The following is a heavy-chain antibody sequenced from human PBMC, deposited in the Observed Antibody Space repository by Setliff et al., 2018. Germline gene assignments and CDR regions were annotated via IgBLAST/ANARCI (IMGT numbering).Heavy chain of an antibody. D-gene: IGHD3-22*01. CDR2: ISHSGYT. CDR3: ARRYYDSTGYYYYAFDI. J-gene: IGHJ3*02. CDR1: GYSIGSGYY. Sequence: PSETLSLTCGVTGYSIGSGYYWGWIRLSPGKGLEWIGDISHSGYTYYNPSLSSRVVISVDTSKNLVSLKLSSVTAADTAIYYCARRYYDSTGYYYYAFDIWGRGTMVTV. V-gene: IGHV4-38-2*01.